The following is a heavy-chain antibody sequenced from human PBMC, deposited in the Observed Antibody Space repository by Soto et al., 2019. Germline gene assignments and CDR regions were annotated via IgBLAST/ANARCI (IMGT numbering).Heavy chain of an antibody. V-gene: IGHV1-69*01. Sequence: QVQLVQSGAEVKKPGSSVKVSCKASEGTLSNYALSWVRQAPGQGLEWVGGIIPIFGTSNYAQKFQGRLTVTADESTSTAYMELSSLTSEDTAVYYCARGVRTGFYGMDVWGQGTTVTVSS. J-gene: IGHJ6*02. CDR3: ARGVRTGFYGMDV. D-gene: IGHD3-10*01. CDR1: EGTLSNYA. CDR2: IIPIFGTS.